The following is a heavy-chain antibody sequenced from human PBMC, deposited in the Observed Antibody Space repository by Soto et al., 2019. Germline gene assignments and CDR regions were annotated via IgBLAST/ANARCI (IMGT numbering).Heavy chain of an antibody. J-gene: IGHJ4*02. Sequence: GGSLRLSCAASGFTFSSYAMSWVRQAPGKGLEWVSAISGSGGSTYYADSVKGRFTISRDNSKNTLYLQMNSLRAEDTAVYYCAKDRNPRGSYADFDYWGQGALVTVSS. V-gene: IGHV3-23*01. CDR2: ISGSGGST. CDR1: GFTFSSYA. CDR3: AKDRNPRGSYADFDY. D-gene: IGHD1-26*01.